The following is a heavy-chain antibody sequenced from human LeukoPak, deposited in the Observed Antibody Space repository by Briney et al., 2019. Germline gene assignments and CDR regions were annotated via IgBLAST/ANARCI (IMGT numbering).Heavy chain of an antibody. CDR2: IYHTGTT. V-gene: IGHV4-59*08. CDR3: ARSPGLGYSGGSCHFDY. D-gene: IGHD2-15*01. J-gene: IGHJ4*02. CDR1: GGSIGTYY. Sequence: SETLSLTCSVSGGSIGTYYWSWIRRPPGKGLEYLGYIYHTGTTSYNPSLKSRVTISVDTSKNQFSLRLSSVTAADTALYYCARSPGLGYSGGSCHFDYWGQGILVTVSS.